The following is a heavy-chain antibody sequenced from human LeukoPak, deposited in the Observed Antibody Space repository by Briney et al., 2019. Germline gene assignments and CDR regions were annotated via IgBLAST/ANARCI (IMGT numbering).Heavy chain of an antibody. J-gene: IGHJ5*02. CDR3: ARQPASARVTSTHPSPRGWFGP. V-gene: IGHV4-34*01. Sequence: KPSETLSLTCAVYGGSFSGYYWSWIRQPPGKGLEWIGEINHSGYTNYNPSLKSRVTISVDTSKNQFSLKLNSVTAADTAVYYCARQPASARVTSTHPSPRGWFGPWGQGTLVTVSS. CDR1: GGSFSGYY. CDR2: INHSGYT. D-gene: IGHD2/OR15-2a*01.